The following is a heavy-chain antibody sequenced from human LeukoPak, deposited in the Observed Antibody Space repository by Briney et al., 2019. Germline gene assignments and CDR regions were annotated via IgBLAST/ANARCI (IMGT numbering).Heavy chain of an antibody. CDR2: INPSGGST. J-gene: IGHJ5*02. CDR3: ARDGVYCGGDCYWLEWFDP. CDR1: GYTFTSYY. Sequence: GASVKVSCKASGYTFTSYYMHWVRQAPGQGLEWMGIINPSGGSTSYAQKFQGRVTMTRDMSTSTVYMELSSLRSEDTAVYYCARDGVYCGGDCYWLEWFDPWGQGTLVTVSS. D-gene: IGHD2-21*02. V-gene: IGHV1-46*01.